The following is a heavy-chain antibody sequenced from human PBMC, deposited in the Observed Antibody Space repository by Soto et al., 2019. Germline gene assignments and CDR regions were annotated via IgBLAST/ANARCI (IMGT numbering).Heavy chain of an antibody. D-gene: IGHD2-2*01. CDR2: ISAYNGNT. Sequence: ASVKVSCKASGYTFTSYGISWVRQAPGQGLEWMGWISAYNGNTNYAQKLQGRVTMTTDTSTSTAYMELRSLRSDDTAVYYCARDDIVLVPAAMNYYYYYGMDVWGQGTTVTVPS. CDR1: GYTFTSYG. CDR3: ARDDIVLVPAAMNYYYYYGMDV. V-gene: IGHV1-18*01. J-gene: IGHJ6*02.